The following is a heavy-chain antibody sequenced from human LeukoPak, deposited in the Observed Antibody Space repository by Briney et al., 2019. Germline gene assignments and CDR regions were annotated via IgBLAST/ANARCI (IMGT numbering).Heavy chain of an antibody. D-gene: IGHD3-22*01. CDR2: ISYDGSNK. Sequence: GGSLRLSCAASRFTLSSYAIHWVRQAPGKGLEWVAVISYDGSNKYYADSVKGRFTISRDNSKNTLYLQMNSLRAEDTAVYYCARDRGYYDSSGYPDYWGQGTLVTVSS. CDR3: ARDRGYYDSSGYPDY. J-gene: IGHJ4*02. CDR1: RFTLSSYA. V-gene: IGHV3-30-3*01.